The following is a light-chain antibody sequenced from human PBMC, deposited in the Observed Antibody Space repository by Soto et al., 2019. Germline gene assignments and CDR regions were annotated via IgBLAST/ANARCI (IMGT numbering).Light chain of an antibody. V-gene: IGKV1-39*01. CDR3: QQRYSDPLT. J-gene: IGKJ2*01. CDR2: AAF. Sequence: DIQMTQSPSSLSASVGDRVTITCRASQNIRTYLNWYQQRPGKAPKFLIYAAFSLQDGVPSRFSGSESVTDFTLTISSLQPEDSATYYCQQRYSDPLTFGQGTKLEIK. CDR1: QNIRTY.